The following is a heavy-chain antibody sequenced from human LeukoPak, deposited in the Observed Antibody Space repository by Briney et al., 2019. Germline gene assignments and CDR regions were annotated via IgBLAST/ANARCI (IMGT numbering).Heavy chain of an antibody. D-gene: IGHD6-13*01. J-gene: IGHJ4*02. CDR2: ISGSGGST. CDR1: GFTFSSYA. CDR3: ARSSYSSSWSGGYYFDY. V-gene: IGHV3-23*01. Sequence: GGSLRLSCAASGFTFSSYAMSWVRQAPGKGLEWVSAISGSGGSTYYADSVKGRFTISRDNAKNSLYLQMNSLRAEDTAVYYCARSSYSSSWSGGYYFDYWGQGTLVTVSS.